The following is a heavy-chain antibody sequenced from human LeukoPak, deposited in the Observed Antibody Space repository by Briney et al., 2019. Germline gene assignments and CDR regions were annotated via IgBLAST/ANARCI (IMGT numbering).Heavy chain of an antibody. Sequence: GASVKVSWKASGYTFTSYGISWVRQAPGQGLEWMGWISGYNGNTNYAQKLQGRVNMTIDTSTSSAYMELRSLRSDDAAVYYCARANWPYYYYYMDVWGKGTMVTVSS. CDR1: GYTFTSYG. J-gene: IGHJ6*03. CDR2: ISGYNGNT. CDR3: ARANWPYYYYYMDV. D-gene: IGHD1-1*01. V-gene: IGHV1-18*01.